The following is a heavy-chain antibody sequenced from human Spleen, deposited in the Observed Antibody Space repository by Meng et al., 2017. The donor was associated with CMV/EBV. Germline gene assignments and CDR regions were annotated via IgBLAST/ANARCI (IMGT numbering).Heavy chain of an antibody. CDR3: ARDLRPRIAGEKYFQH. J-gene: IGHJ1*01. CDR2: ISYDGGNK. CDR1: LNFSSYA. V-gene: IGHV3-30-3*01. D-gene: IGHD6-13*01. Sequence: LNFSSYAVHWVRQAPGKGLEWVASISYDGGNKNYPDSVKGRFTISRDNSKNTLYLQMNSLRIEDTAMYYCARDLRPRIAGEKYFQHWGQGTLVTVSS.